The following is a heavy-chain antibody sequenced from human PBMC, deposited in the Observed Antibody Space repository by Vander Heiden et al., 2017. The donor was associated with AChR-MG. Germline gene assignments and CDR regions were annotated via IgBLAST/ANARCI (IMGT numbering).Heavy chain of an antibody. Sequence: QLQLQESRPRLAAPSETPAPTCTVTAGTISSSRYYWGWLREHRGKGLGWIESIDYSGGTSYNQSLESRVTISVDTSKNQYSRKLSSVTAADTAVYYCARNPSSSFDYWGQGTLVTVSS. CDR2: IDYSGGT. V-gene: IGHV4-39*05. CDR1: AGTISSSRYY. D-gene: IGHD6-13*01. CDR3: ARNPSSSFDY. J-gene: IGHJ4*02.